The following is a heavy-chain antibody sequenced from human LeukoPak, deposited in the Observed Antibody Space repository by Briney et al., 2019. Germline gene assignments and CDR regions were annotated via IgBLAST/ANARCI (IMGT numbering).Heavy chain of an antibody. CDR1: SGSISGYY. Sequence: SETLSLTCTVSSGSISGYYWSWLRQPPGKGLEWIGYIFYSGSTNYNPSLRSRVTISVDTSKNQFSLNLSSVTAADTAVYYCARNYGSGSLYYFDYWGQGTLVTVSS. CDR3: ARNYGSGSLYYFDY. CDR2: IFYSGST. V-gene: IGHV4-59*01. D-gene: IGHD3-10*01. J-gene: IGHJ4*02.